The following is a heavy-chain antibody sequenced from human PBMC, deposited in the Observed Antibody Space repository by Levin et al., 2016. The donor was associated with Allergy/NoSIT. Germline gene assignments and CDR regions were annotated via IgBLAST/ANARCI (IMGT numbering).Heavy chain of an antibody. CDR2: IDPSDSYT. D-gene: IGHD4-17*01. J-gene: IGHJ5*02. CDR3: ASAGYGDYVRGWRESWFDP. CDR1: GYSFTSYW. V-gene: IGHV5-10-1*01. Sequence: GGSLRLSCKGSGYSFTSYWISWVRQMPGKGLEWMGRIDPSDSYTNYSPSFQSHVTISADKSISTAYLQWSSLKASDTAMYYCASAGYGDYVRGWRESWFDPWGQGTLVTVSS.